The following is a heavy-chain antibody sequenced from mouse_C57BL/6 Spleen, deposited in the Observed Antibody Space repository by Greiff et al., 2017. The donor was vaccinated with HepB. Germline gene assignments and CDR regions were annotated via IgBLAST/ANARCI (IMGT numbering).Heavy chain of an antibody. V-gene: IGHV8-12*01. CDR3: ARTGDGSSYNYYAMDY. CDR2: IYWDDDK. Sequence: QVTLKVCGPGILQSSQTLSLTCSFSGFSLSTSGMGVSWIRQPSGKGLEWLAHIYWDDDKRYNPSLTSRLTISKDTSRNQVFLKITSWDTADTATYYCARTGDGSSYNYYAMDYWGQGTSVTVSS. CDR1: GFSLSTSGMG. D-gene: IGHD1-1*01. J-gene: IGHJ4*01.